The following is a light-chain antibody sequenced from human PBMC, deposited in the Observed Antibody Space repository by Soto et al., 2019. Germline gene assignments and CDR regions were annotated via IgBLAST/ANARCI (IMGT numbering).Light chain of an antibody. J-gene: IGKJ3*01. CDR2: AAS. Sequence: DILMTPTPLSLSVNPGQPASISCKSSQSLLHGGGKSFLYWYQQKPGQTPTRRISAASTRAAAVPDRFTGSGSGTDFALTISRREPEDFAVYYCQQYGDSPLTFGPGTKVD. CDR3: QQYGDSPLT. V-gene: IGKV2-29*01. CDR1: QSLLHGGGKSF.